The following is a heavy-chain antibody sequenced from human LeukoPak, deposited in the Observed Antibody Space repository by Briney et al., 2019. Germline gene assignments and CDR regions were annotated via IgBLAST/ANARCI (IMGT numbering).Heavy chain of an antibody. D-gene: IGHD4-23*01. CDR1: GFTFSSYG. J-gene: IGHJ4*02. V-gene: IGHV3-30*18. CDR2: ISYDGSNK. Sequence: GSLRLSCAASGFTFSSYGMHWVRQAPGKGLEWVAVISYDGSNKYYADSVKGRFTISRDNSKNTLYLQMNSLRAEDTAVYYCAKKLHWGQGTLVTVSS. CDR3: AKKLH.